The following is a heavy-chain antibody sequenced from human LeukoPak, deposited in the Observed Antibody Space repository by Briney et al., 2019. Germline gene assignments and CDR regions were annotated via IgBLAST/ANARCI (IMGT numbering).Heavy chain of an antibody. CDR2: IYPGDSDT. CDR3: ARQRFTMRAYAGNWFDP. Sequence: GESLKISCKGSGCSFTSYWIGGVRQMAGKGREGMGIIYPGDSDTRYNPSFQDQVTISADKSISPAYLQWSRLKASDTAMYYCARQRFTMRAYAGNWFDPWGQGTLVTVSS. J-gene: IGHJ5*02. D-gene: IGHD3-10*01. V-gene: IGHV5-51*01. CDR1: GCSFTSYW.